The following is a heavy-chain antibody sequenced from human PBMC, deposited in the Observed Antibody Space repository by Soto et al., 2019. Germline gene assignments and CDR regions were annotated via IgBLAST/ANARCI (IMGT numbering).Heavy chain of an antibody. V-gene: IGHV1-18*04. D-gene: IGHD1-1*01. CDR1: GYNFISYS. Sequence: QVQLVQSGAEVKKPGASVKVSCKTSGYNFISYSISWVRQAPGQGLEWMGCISTYNADTNYAQKLQDRVTMTTDTSTSTAYMELRSLRSDDTAVYYCARDIPLDWTYPFDYWGQGTLVTVSS. CDR3: ARDIPLDWTYPFDY. J-gene: IGHJ4*02. CDR2: ISTYNADT.